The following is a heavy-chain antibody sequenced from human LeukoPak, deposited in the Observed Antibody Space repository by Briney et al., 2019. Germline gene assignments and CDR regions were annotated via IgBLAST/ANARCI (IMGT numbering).Heavy chain of an antibody. Sequence: ASVKVSCKASGYTFTSYYMHWVRQAPGQGLEWMGIINPSGGSTSYAQKFQGGVTMTRDTSTSTVYMELSSLRSEDTAVYYCAREGRGGDWLLGWGQGTLVTVSS. V-gene: IGHV1-46*01. J-gene: IGHJ4*02. D-gene: IGHD3-9*01. CDR1: GYTFTSYY. CDR3: AREGRGGDWLLG. CDR2: INPSGGST.